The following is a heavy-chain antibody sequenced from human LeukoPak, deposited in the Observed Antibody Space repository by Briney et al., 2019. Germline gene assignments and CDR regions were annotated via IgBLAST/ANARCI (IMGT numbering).Heavy chain of an antibody. CDR1: GYTFSTYY. V-gene: IGHV1-46*01. Sequence: ASVKVSCKTSGYTFSTYYMHWVRQAPGQGLEWLGIIHPTDGSTSYTQKIQGRVTMTRDTATGTVYLELSSLRSEDTAVSWCARANGGGLDYWGQGTLITVSS. D-gene: IGHD3-10*01. J-gene: IGHJ4*02. CDR2: IHPTDGST. CDR3: ARANGGGLDY.